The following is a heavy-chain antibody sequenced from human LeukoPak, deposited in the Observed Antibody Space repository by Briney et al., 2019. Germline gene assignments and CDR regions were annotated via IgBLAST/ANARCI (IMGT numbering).Heavy chain of an antibody. CDR3: AKGIPYSYGYYDY. CDR2: ISYDGSNK. J-gene: IGHJ4*02. CDR1: GFTLSSYG. Sequence: GRPLRLSCAASGFTLSSYGMHWVRQAPGKGLEWVAVISYDGSNKYYADSVKGRFTISRDHSKNTLYLQMNSLRAEDTAVYYCAKGIPYSYGYYDYWGQGTLVTVPS. D-gene: IGHD5-18*01. V-gene: IGHV3-30*18.